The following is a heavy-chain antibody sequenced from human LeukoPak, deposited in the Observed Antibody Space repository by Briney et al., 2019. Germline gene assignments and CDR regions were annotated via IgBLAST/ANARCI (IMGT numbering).Heavy chain of an antibody. Sequence: KPSETLSPTCAVFGDSISRSSYYWGWIRQPPGKGLEGVGSIYYTGNTYYNPSLKSRVTISVDTPKNQFSLKLTSVTAADTAVFYCARHISSFRGGNPYYFDYWGQGTLVTVSS. CDR2: IYYTGNT. CDR3: ARHISSFRGGNPYYFDY. CDR1: GDSISRSSYY. J-gene: IGHJ4*02. V-gene: IGHV4-39*01. D-gene: IGHD3-10*01.